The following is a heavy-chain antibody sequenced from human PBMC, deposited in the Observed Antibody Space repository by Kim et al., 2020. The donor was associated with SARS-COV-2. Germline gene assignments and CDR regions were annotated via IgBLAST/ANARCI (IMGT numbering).Heavy chain of an antibody. J-gene: IGHJ4*02. V-gene: IGHV3-74*03. Sequence: GGSLRLSCAASGFTLSSYWMHWVRQAPGKGLVWVSRVSSDGSATTYADSVKGRFTISRDNAKNTLYLQMNRLTAEDTAVYFCAGYGSGNYFNGWGQGTVVTVSS. D-gene: IGHD3-10*01. CDR3: AGYGSGNYFNG. CDR1: GFTLSSYW. CDR2: VSSDGSAT.